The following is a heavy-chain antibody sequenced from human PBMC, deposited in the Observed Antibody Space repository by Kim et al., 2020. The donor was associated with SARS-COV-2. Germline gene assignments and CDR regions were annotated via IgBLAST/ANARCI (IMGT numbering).Heavy chain of an antibody. V-gene: IGHV3-9*01. CDR2: ISWNSGPI. CDR1: GFTFDDYA. Sequence: GGSLRLSCAASGFTFDDYAMHWVRQAPGKGLEWVSGISWNSGPIGYADSVKGRFTISRDNAKNSLYLQMNSLRAEDTALYYCAKTGDTSRAFDYWGQGTLVTVSS. D-gene: IGHD3-22*01. CDR3: AKTGDTSRAFDY. J-gene: IGHJ4*02.